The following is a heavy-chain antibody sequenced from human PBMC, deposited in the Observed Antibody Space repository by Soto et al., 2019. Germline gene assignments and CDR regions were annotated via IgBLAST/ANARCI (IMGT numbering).Heavy chain of an antibody. Sequence: PSETLSLPCSVSGDSGSNSGFCWAWIRQPPGEGLEWIGSIYHTGNAYYNPSLKSRVTISVDTSKNQFSLKLTSVTAADAALYYCARDFFDSSDYTTNWFDPWGQGTLVTVSS. J-gene: IGHJ5*02. CDR1: GDSGSNSGFC. CDR3: ARDFFDSSDYTTNWFDP. D-gene: IGHD3-22*01. CDR2: IYHTGNA. V-gene: IGHV4-39*01.